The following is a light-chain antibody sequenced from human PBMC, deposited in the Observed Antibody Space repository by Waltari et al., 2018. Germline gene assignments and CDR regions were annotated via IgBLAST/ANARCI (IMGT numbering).Light chain of an antibody. CDR1: QDISHY. V-gene: IGKV1-33*01. J-gene: IGKJ2*01. CDR3: QHHDNLLFT. CDR2: DAS. Sequence: DVVMTQSPSSLSASVGDRVPITCQASQDISHYLNWYQQRPGKAPKVLIYDASHLKTGVPSRFSGSGSGTHFTFAISSLQPEDIATYYCQHHDNLLFTFGQGTKLEI.